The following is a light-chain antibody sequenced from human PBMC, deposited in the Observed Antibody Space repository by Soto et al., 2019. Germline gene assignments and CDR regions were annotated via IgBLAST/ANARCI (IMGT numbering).Light chain of an antibody. CDR3: ASYTSISTLV. J-gene: IGLJ2*01. V-gene: IGLV2-14*03. CDR2: DVS. CDR1: SSDVGGYNY. Sequence: QSALTQPASVSGSPGQSITISCTGTSSDVGGYNYVSWYQHHPGKAPKLMIYDVSNRPSGASNRFSGSKFGNTASLTISGLQAEDEADYYCASYTSISTLVFGGGTKLTVL.